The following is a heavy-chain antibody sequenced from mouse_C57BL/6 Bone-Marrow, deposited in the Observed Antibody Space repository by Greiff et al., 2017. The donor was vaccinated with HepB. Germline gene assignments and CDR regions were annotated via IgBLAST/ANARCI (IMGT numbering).Heavy chain of an antibody. V-gene: IGHV1-81*01. CDR3: ARTNMEHCYFDV. CDR1: GYTFTSYG. J-gene: IGHJ1*03. Sequence: VKLMESGAELARPGASVKLSCKASGYTFTSYGISWVKQRTGQGLEWIGEIYPRSGNTYYNEKFKGKATLTADKSSSTAYMELRSLTSEDSAVYFCARTNMEHCYFDVWGTGTTVTVSS. D-gene: IGHD2-1*01. CDR2: IYPRSGNT.